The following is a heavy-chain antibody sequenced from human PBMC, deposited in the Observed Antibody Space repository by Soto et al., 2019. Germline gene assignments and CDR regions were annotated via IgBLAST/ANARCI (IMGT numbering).Heavy chain of an antibody. D-gene: IGHD6-19*01. CDR1: GFTFSGSA. CDR2: IRSKANSYAT. V-gene: IGHV3-73*02. Sequence: EVQLVESGGGLVQPGGSLKLSCAASGFTFSGSAMHWVRQASGKGLEGVGRIRSKANSYATAYAASVKGRFTISRDDSKNTAYLQMNSLKTEDTAVYYCTRVSVWLDWYFDLWGRGTLVTVSS. J-gene: IGHJ2*01. CDR3: TRVSVWLDWYFDL.